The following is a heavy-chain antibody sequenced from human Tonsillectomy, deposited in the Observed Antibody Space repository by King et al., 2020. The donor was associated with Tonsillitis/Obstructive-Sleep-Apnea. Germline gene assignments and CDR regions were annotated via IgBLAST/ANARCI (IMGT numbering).Heavy chain of an antibody. J-gene: IGHJ4*02. V-gene: IGHV3-48*03. CDR1: GFTFSSYE. CDR3: ARGGDSSGYDY. CDR2: VSSRGSTI. D-gene: IGHD3-22*01. Sequence: VQLVESGGGLVQPGGSLRLSCAASGFTFSSYEMNWVRQAPGKGLEWVSYVSSRGSTIFYADSVKGRFTISRDNAKNSLYLPMNSLRAEDTAVYYCARGGDSSGYDYWGQGTLVTVSS.